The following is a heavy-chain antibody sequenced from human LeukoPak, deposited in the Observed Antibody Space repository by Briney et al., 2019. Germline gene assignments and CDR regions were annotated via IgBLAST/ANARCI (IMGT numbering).Heavy chain of an antibody. CDR1: GFTFNRFY. Sequence: PGGSLRLSCSASGFTFNRFYLHWVRQAPGKGLEFVSHIGSNGATTYYADSVKGRFTISRDNSKNTLYLQMSSLRADDTAVYYCVKDRSIAAPNNDFFDSWGQGALVTVPS. CDR2: IGSNGATT. CDR3: VKDRSIAAPNNDFFDS. J-gene: IGHJ4*01. D-gene: IGHD6-6*01. V-gene: IGHV3-64D*06.